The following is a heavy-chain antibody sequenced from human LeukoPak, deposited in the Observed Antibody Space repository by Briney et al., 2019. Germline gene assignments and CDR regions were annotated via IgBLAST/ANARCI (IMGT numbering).Heavy chain of an antibody. CDR3: ARRSRKWLYLGGAPFDY. V-gene: IGHV4-39*07. CDR2: INHSGST. D-gene: IGHD3-22*01. CDR1: GGSISSTSYY. J-gene: IGHJ4*02. Sequence: SETLSLTCTVSGGSISSTSYYWGWIRQPPGKGLEWIGEINHSGSTNYNPSLKSRVTISVDTSKNQFSLKLSSVTAADTAVYYCARRSRKWLYLGGAPFDYWGQGTLVTVSS.